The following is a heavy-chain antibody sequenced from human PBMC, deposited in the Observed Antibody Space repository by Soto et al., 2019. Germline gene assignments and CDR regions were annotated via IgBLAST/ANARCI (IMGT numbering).Heavy chain of an antibody. CDR2: INPKSGGT. D-gene: IGHD5-18*01. CDR3: ARVVETAMVHLDY. V-gene: IGHV1-2*02. Sequence: QVQLVQSGAEVKKPGASVKVSCKASGYTFIGYYIHWVRQAPGQRLEWMGWINPKSGGTHYALNFQGRVTMTGDTSINTAYMELSWLTPDDTAVYYCARVVETAMVHLDYWGQGTLVTVSS. J-gene: IGHJ4*02. CDR1: GYTFIGYY.